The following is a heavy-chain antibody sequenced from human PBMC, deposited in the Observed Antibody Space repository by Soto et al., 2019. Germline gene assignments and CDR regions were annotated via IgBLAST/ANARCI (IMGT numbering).Heavy chain of an antibody. V-gene: IGHV5-51*01. J-gene: IGHJ1*01. CDR3: ASGYCSGGSCYRYFQH. CDR2: IYPGDSDT. CDR1: GYSFTSYW. Sequence: GESLKISCKGSGYSFTSYWIGWVRQMPGKGLEWMGIIYPGDSDTRYSPSFQGQVTISADKSISTAYLQWSSLKASDTAMYYCASGYCSGGSCYRYFQHWGQGTLVTVSS. D-gene: IGHD2-15*01.